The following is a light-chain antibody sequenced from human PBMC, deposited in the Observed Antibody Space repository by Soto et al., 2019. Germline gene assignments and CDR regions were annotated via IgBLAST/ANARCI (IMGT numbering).Light chain of an antibody. J-gene: IGKJ1*01. V-gene: IGKV3-11*01. CDR1: QSVSSY. CDR2: DAS. Sequence: EIVLTQSPDTLSLSPGESATLSCRASQSVSSYLAWYQQKPGQAPRLLIYDASNRATGIPARFSGSGSGTDFTLTISSLEPEDFAVYYCQQRSNWLWTFGQGTKVDI. CDR3: QQRSNWLWT.